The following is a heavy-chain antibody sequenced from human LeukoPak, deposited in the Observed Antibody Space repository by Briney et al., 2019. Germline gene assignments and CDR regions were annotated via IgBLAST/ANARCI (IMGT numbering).Heavy chain of an antibody. CDR3: ARSRYNWDDWFDP. J-gene: IGHJ5*02. D-gene: IGHD1-20*01. V-gene: IGHV3-48*01. CDR2: ITSSSDNI. Sequence: GGSLRLSCAASGFRFSDYTMTWVRQAPGKGLEWVSYITSSSDNIHYADSVKGRFTISRDNAKNSLYLQMNSLRAEDTAVYYCARSRYNWDDWFDPWGQGTLVTVSS. CDR1: GFRFSDYT.